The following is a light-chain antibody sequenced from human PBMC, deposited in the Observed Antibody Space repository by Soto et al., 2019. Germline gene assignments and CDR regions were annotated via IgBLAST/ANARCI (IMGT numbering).Light chain of an antibody. J-gene: IGKJ1*01. CDR1: QSVSSN. V-gene: IGKV3-15*01. CDR2: GAS. CDR3: QQYNNWPRT. Sequence: EIVMTRSPATLSVSPGERATLSCRASQSVSSNLAWYQQKPGQAPRLLIYGASTRATGIPARFSGSGSGTEFTLTISSLQSEDFAVYYCQQYNNWPRTFGQGT.